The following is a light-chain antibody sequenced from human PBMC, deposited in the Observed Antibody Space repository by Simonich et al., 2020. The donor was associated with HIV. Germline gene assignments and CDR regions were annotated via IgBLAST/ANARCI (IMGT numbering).Light chain of an antibody. Sequence: SYELTQPPSVSVSPGQTARITCSGDALPKKYAYCYQQKSGPAPVLVIYEDIKLPSGIPERFAGSSSGTMATLTISGAQVEDEADYYCYSTDSSGNHRVFGGGTKLTVL. J-gene: IGLJ3*02. CDR1: ALPKKY. CDR2: EDI. CDR3: YSTDSSGNHRV. V-gene: IGLV3-10*01.